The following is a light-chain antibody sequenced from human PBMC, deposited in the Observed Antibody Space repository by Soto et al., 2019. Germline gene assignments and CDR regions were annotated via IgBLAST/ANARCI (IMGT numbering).Light chain of an antibody. Sequence: QSVLTQPPSASGTPGQRVTISCSGSSSNIGSNYVHWYHQLPGTAPKLLIQRNNQRPSGVPDRFSGSKSGTSASLAISGLRSEDEADYYCAAWDDTLSGPVFGGGTKVTVL. CDR1: SSNIGSNY. CDR3: AAWDDTLSGPV. V-gene: IGLV1-47*01. J-gene: IGLJ3*02. CDR2: RNN.